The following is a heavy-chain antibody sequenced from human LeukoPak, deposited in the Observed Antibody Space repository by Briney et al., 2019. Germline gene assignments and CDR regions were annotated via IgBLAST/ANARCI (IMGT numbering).Heavy chain of an antibody. CDR1: GFTFDDYA. Sequence: GGSLRLSRAASGFTFDDYAMPWVRQAPGKGLEWVSGISWYSGSIDYADSVKGRFTISRDNAKNSLYLQMNSLRAEDTALYYCAKAYCSSTSCSCFDYWGQGTLVTVSS. D-gene: IGHD2-2*01. J-gene: IGHJ4*02. CDR3: AKAYCSSTSCSCFDY. V-gene: IGHV3-9*01. CDR2: ISWYSGSI.